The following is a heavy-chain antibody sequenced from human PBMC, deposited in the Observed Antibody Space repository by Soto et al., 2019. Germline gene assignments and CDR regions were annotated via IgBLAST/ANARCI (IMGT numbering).Heavy chain of an antibody. D-gene: IGHD2-2*01. CDR1: GFIFINYA. V-gene: IGHV3-30*18. CDR3: AKDPHCPSTTCYAFFVY. Sequence: PWGSLSLSCASSGFIFINYAMHWVRRAPGKGLEWVAVISHDGSDNYYADSVKGRFTISRDNSKNTLYLQMNSLRAEDTAVYYCAKDPHCPSTTCYAFFVYWGQGTLVTVSS. CDR2: ISHDGSDN. J-gene: IGHJ4*02.